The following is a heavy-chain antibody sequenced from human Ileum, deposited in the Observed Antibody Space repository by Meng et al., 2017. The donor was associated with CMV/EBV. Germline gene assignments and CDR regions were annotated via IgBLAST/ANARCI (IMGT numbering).Heavy chain of an antibody. V-gene: IGHV1-2*02. Sequence: SVKVSCKASGYTFTGYYMHWVRQAPGQGLEWMGWISPNSGGSYYAQKFQGRVTMTRDTSISTAYMELSSLRSDDAAVYYCARGYYYDSSGYSNMGDYWGQGTLVTVSS. J-gene: IGHJ4*02. CDR2: ISPNSGGS. D-gene: IGHD3-22*01. CDR3: ARGYYYDSSGYSNMGDY. CDR1: GYTFTGYY.